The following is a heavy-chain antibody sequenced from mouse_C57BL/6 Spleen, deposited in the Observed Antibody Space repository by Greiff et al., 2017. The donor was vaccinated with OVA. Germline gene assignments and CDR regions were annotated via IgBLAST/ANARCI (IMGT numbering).Heavy chain of an antibody. CDR2: IDPETGGT. CDR3: TRDSSGLYAMDY. V-gene: IGHV1-15*01. CDR1: GYTFTDYE. J-gene: IGHJ4*01. Sequence: VQLQQSGAELVRPGASVTLSCKASGYTFTDYEMHWVKQTPVHGLAWIGAIDPETGGTAYNQKFKGKAILTADKSSSTAYMELRSLTSEDSAVYYCTRDSSGLYAMDYWGQGTSVTVSS. D-gene: IGHD3-2*02.